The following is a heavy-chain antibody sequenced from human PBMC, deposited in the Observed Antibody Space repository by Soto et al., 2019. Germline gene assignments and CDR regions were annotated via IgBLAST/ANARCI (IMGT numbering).Heavy chain of an antibody. CDR1: GFTFSSYG. J-gene: IGHJ5*02. V-gene: IGHV3-33*01. Sequence: GGSLRLSCAASGFTFSSYGMHWFRQGPGKGLEWVAVIWYDGSNKYYADSVKGRLTISRDNSKNTLYLQMNSLRVEDTAVYYCARGNHGRGSSGWYANWFDPWGQGTLVTVSS. CDR3: ARGNHGRGSSGWYANWFDP. D-gene: IGHD6-19*01. CDR2: IWYDGSNK.